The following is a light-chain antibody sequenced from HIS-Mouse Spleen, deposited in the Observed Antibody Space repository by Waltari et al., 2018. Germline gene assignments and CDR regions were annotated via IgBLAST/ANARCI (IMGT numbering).Light chain of an antibody. CDR1: ALPTKY. J-gene: IGLJ2*01. Sequence: SYELTQPPSVSVSPGQTARITSSGDALPTKYAYWYHQKSGRAPVLVIYEDSKRPSGIPERFSGSSSGTMATLTISGAQVEDEADYYCYSTDSSGNHRVFGGGTKLTVL. CDR2: EDS. CDR3: YSTDSSGNHRV. V-gene: IGLV3-10*01.